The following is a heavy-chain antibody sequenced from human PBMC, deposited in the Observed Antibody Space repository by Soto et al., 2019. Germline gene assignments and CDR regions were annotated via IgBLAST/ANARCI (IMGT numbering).Heavy chain of an antibody. CDR1: GYTFNSYG. D-gene: IGHD5-18*01. CDR3: GRLWDTAMVHDWFDP. J-gene: IGHJ5*02. V-gene: IGHV1-18*04. CDR2: ISAYNGNT. Sequence: QVQLVQSGAEVKKPGASVKVSCKASGYTFNSYGISWERQAPGQVLEWMGWISAYNGNTNYAHKLQGRVTMTTDTSTSTAYMELRRRRSDDTAVYYCGRLWDTAMVHDWFDPWGQGTLVTVSS.